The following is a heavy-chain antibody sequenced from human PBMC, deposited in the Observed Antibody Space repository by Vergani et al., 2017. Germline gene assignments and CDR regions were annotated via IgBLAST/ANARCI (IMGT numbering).Heavy chain of an antibody. Sequence: QVQLQQWGAGLLKPSETLSLTCAVYGGSFSGYYWSWIRQPPGKGLEWIGEINHSGSTNYNPSLKSRVTIPVDTSKNQFSLKLSSVTAADTAVYYCAGRGTGYDFWSGYYYGAIDYWGQGTLVTVSS. J-gene: IGHJ4*02. CDR2: INHSGST. CDR3: AGRGTGYDFWSGYYYGAIDY. V-gene: IGHV4-34*01. D-gene: IGHD3-3*01. CDR1: GGSFSGYY.